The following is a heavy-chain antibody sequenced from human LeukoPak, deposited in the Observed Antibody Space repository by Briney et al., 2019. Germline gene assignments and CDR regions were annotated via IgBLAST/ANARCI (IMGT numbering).Heavy chain of an antibody. CDR1: GFTFSDYA. CDR2: ISYDGSNK. J-gene: IGHJ6*02. V-gene: IGHV3-30*04. Sequence: GGSLRLSCAASGFTFSDYAMHWVRQAPGKGLEWVAVISYDGSNKYYADSVKGRFTISRDNSKNTLYLQMNSLRAEDTAVYYCAREGMGFGYYYYGMDVWGQGTTVTVSS. D-gene: IGHD3-3*01. CDR3: AREGMGFGYYYYGMDV.